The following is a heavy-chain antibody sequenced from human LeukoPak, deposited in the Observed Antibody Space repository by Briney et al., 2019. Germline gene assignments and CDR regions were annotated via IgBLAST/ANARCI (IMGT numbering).Heavy chain of an antibody. Sequence: GVSLRLSCAASGFTFSSYWVSWVRQAPGKGLEWVANIKQDGSEKYYVDSVKGQFTISRDNAKNSLYLHMTSLRAEDTAVYYCTRDTEWALDYWGQGTLVTVSS. J-gene: IGHJ4*02. CDR3: TRDTEWALDY. D-gene: IGHD3-3*01. CDR2: IKQDGSEK. V-gene: IGHV3-7*01. CDR1: GFTFSSYW.